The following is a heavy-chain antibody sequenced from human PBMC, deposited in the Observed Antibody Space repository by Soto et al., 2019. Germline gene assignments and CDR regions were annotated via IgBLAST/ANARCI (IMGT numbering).Heavy chain of an antibody. Sequence: SETLSLTCTVSGGSISSYYWSWIRQPPGKGLEWIGYIYYSGSTNYNPSLKSRVTISVDTSKNQFSLKLSSVTAADTAVYYCADAYCGGDCPFDYWGQGTLVTVSS. D-gene: IGHD2-21*02. CDR3: ADAYCGGDCPFDY. J-gene: IGHJ4*02. V-gene: IGHV4-59*01. CDR1: GGSISSYY. CDR2: IYYSGST.